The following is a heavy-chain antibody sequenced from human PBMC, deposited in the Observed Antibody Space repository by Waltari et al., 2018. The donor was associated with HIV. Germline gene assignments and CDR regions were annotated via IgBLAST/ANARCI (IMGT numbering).Heavy chain of an antibody. Sequence: QVQLVESGGGVVQPWRSLRLSCAAAGFTLSLYGMHWVRQAPGKGLEWVAVISYYGDNKYYADSVKGRFTISRDNYKNTLYLQMNSLRVEDTAVYYCAKGASGWSPGYWGQGTLVTVSS. D-gene: IGHD6-19*01. CDR2: ISYYGDNK. J-gene: IGHJ4*02. CDR3: AKGASGWSPGY. V-gene: IGHV3-30*18. CDR1: GFTLSLYG.